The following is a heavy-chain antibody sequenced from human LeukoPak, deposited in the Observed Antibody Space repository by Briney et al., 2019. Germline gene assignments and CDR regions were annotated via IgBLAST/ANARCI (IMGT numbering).Heavy chain of an antibody. V-gene: IGHV1-69*05. CDR2: IIPIFGTA. CDR1: GGTFSSYA. Sequence: ASVKVSCKASGGTFSSYAISWVRQAPGQGLEWMGGIIPIFGTANYAQKFQGRVTITTDESTSTAYMELSSLRSEDTAVYYCAKGGGDDFWAYMDVWGKGTTVTVSS. D-gene: IGHD3-3*01. CDR3: AKGGGDDFWAYMDV. J-gene: IGHJ6*03.